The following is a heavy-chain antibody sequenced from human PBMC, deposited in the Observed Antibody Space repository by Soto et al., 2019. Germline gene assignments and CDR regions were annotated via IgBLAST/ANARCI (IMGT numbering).Heavy chain of an antibody. V-gene: IGHV3-30*18. J-gene: IGHJ4*02. Sequence: QVQLVESGGGVVQPGRSLRLSCAASGFTFSSYGMHWVRQAHGKGLECVAVISYDGSHKYYADSVKGRFTISRDNSKNTLYLQMNSLRAADTAVYYCAKDRESYTSSSYFFDYWGQGTLVTVSS. CDR3: AKDRESYTSSSYFFDY. D-gene: IGHD6-6*01. CDR1: GFTFSSYG. CDR2: ISYDGSHK.